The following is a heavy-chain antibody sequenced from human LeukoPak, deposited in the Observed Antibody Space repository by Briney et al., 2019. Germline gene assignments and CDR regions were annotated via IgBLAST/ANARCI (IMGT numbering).Heavy chain of an antibody. D-gene: IGHD6-19*01. CDR2: ISYDGSNK. CDR1: GFTFSSYA. V-gene: IGHV3-30*04. J-gene: IGHJ4*02. CDR3: ARDPYTLLAVGGLFDY. Sequence: GGSLRLSCAASGFTFSSYAMHWVRQAPGKGLEWVAVISYDGSNKYYADSVKGRFTISRDNSKNTLYLQMNSLRAEDTAVYYCARDPYTLLAVGGLFDYWGQGTLATVSS.